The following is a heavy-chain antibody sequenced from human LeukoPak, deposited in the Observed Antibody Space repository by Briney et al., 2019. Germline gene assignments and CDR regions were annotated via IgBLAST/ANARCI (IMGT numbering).Heavy chain of an antibody. CDR1: GYTFTSYD. CDR3: ARDSDYSNYYYYGMDV. CDR2: MNPNSGNT. V-gene: IGHV1-8*01. D-gene: IGHD4-11*01. J-gene: IGHJ6*02. Sequence: ASVKVSCKASGYTFTSYDIHWVRQATGQGLEWMGWMNPNSGNTGYAQKFQGRVTMTRNTSISTAYMELSSLRSEDTAVYYCARDSDYSNYYYYGMDVWGQGTTVTVSS.